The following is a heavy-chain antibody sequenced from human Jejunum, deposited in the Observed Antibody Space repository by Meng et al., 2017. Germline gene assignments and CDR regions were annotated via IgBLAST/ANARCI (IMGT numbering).Heavy chain of an antibody. CDR1: GFTFSNYW. CDR2: IKQDGSEK. D-gene: IGHD4-11*01. Sequence: GESLKISFAASGFTFSNYWMNWVRQAPGKGLEWVANIKQDGSEKYYVDSVKGRFTISRDNAKNSLYLQMNSLRAEDTAVYYCAREVLTRDDAFDIWGQGTMVTVSS. CDR3: AREVLTRDDAFDI. J-gene: IGHJ3*02. V-gene: IGHV3-7*01.